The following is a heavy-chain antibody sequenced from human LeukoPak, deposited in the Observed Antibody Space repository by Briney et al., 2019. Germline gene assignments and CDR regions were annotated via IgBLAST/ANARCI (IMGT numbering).Heavy chain of an antibody. Sequence: SVKVSCKASGGTFSTNAISWVRQAPGQGFEWMGGLIPIFGTAHYAQSLQGRVTITTDESASTAYMVLSSLRSDDTAVYYCARGGGPYESTGFFAGPFDYWGQGTLVTVSS. J-gene: IGHJ4*02. CDR2: LIPIFGTA. CDR3: ARGGGPYESTGFFAGPFDY. CDR1: GGTFSTNA. V-gene: IGHV1-69*05. D-gene: IGHD6-19*01.